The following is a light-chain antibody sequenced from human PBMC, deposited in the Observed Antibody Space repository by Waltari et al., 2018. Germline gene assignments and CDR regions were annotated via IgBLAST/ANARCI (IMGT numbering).Light chain of an antibody. V-gene: IGKV3-11*01. CDR1: QSLSNL. CDR3: QQRIDSFS. CDR2: DAS. Sequence: EIVLTQSTATLSLSPGERATLSCRASQSLSNLLAWYQQKPGQAPRLLIYDASNRATDTPARFSGSGSGTDFTLTISSLEPEDFAVYYCQQRIDSFSFGQGTKQQIK. J-gene: IGKJ2*03.